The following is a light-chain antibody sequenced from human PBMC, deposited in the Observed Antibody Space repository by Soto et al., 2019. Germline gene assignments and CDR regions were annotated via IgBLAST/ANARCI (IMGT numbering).Light chain of an antibody. V-gene: IGKV3-11*01. J-gene: IGKJ1*01. CDR2: DAS. CDR1: QSVSSY. CDR3: QQRSNWTGT. Sequence: EIVWTQSPATLSLSPGERATLSCRASQSVSSYLAWYPKKPGQAPRLLIYDASNRATGIPARFSGSGSGTDFNLTISRLETEDFAVYYCQQRSNWTGTFGQGTKVDIK.